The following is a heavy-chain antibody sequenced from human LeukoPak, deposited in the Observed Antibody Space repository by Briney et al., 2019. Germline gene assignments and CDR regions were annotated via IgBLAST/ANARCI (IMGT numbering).Heavy chain of an antibody. D-gene: IGHD1-26*01. V-gene: IGHV4-39*07. CDR1: GGSISSSSYY. Sequence: PSETLSLTCTVSGGSISSSSYYWGWIRQPPGKGLEWIGSIYYSGSTYYNPSLKSRVTISVDTSKNQFSLKLSSVTAADTAVYYCARVGALGGHDYRGQGTLVTVSS. J-gene: IGHJ4*02. CDR3: ARVGALGGHDY. CDR2: IYYSGST.